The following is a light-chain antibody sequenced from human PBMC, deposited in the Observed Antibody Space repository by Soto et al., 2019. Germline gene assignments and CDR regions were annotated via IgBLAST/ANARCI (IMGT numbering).Light chain of an antibody. CDR2: DAS. CDR1: QSISRS. J-gene: IGKJ3*01. CDR3: QQYSDFLIS. Sequence: DIQMTQSPSTLSASVGDRVTITCRASQSISRSLAWYQQKPGKAPRLLIYDASSLEGGVPSRFSGSGFGTEFTLTITNLQPADFATDYCQQYSDFLISFGPGTTVDFK. V-gene: IGKV1-5*01.